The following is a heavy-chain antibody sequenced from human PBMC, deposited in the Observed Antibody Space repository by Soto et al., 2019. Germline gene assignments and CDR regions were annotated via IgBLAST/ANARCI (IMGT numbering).Heavy chain of an antibody. CDR1: GGYISSSNW. Sequence: SETLSLTCAVSGGYISSSNWWCWVRQHPGKGLEWIGDIYHSGSTYYNPSLKSRVTISVDTSKNQFSLKLSSVTAADTAVYYCARWPQLEPRFDYWGQGTLVTVS. CDR2: IYHSGST. CDR3: ARWPQLEPRFDY. J-gene: IGHJ4*02. D-gene: IGHD1-1*01. V-gene: IGHV4-4*02.